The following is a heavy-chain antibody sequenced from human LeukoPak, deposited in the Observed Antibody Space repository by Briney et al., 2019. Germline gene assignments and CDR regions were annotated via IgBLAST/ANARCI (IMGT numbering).Heavy chain of an antibody. CDR3: ASPRYPRDYYYYGMDV. Sequence: ASVNGSSTASGHHFTIYYMQWVRQAPGQGNEWMGGIIPIFGTATYAQNFQGRVTITADESTSTAYIELSSLRSEYTAVYYCASPRYPRDYYYYGMDVWGEETTVTVST. V-gene: IGHV1-69*13. D-gene: IGHD2-15*01. CDR1: GHHFTIYY. J-gene: IGHJ6*04. CDR2: IIPIFGTA.